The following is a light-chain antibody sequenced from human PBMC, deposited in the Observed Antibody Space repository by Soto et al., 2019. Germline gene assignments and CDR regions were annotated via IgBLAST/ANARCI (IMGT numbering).Light chain of an antibody. V-gene: IGKV1-27*01. Sequence: DIQMTQSPSSLSASVGDRVTMTCRASQGIYNFLAWYQQKPGKVPELLIYGASTLQSGVPSRFSGSGSGTDFTLTISNLQPEDVATYYCQKYSYTPWAFGQVTKVEIK. CDR2: GAS. CDR3: QKYSYTPWA. CDR1: QGIYNF. J-gene: IGKJ1*01.